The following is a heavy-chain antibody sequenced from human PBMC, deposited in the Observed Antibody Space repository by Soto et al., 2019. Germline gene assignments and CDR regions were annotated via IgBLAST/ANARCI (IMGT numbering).Heavy chain of an antibody. J-gene: IGHJ6*02. CDR3: ARDLHGSGSYLYEYYSMDV. CDR1: GFTFSTYA. Sequence: GSLRLSCAASGFTFSTYAMHWVRQAPGKGLEWVTVISSDADNKYYVDFVKGRFTISRDNSKNTLYLQMNSLGTEDTAVYFCARDLHGSGSYLYEYYSMDVWGQGTTVTVS. D-gene: IGHD3-10*01. V-gene: IGHV3-30*03. CDR2: ISSDADNK.